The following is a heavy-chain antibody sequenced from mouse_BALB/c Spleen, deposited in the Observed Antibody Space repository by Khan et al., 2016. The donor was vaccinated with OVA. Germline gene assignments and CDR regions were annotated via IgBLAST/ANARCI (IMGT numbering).Heavy chain of an antibody. CDR2: IWSGGIT. CDR1: GFSLTNYG. D-gene: IGHD1-1*02. J-gene: IGHJ2*01. Sequence: QVQLQQSGPGLVQPSQSLSITCTVSGFSLTNYGVHWVRQSPGKGLEWLGVIWSGGITAYNETFISRLSISKDISKSQVFFKMNSMQANGTAIYYCAKNRNGYFDNWGQGTTLTVSS. V-gene: IGHV2-2*02. CDR3: AKNRNGYFDN.